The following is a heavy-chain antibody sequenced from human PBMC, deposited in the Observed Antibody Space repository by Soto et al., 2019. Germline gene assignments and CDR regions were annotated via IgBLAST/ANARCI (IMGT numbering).Heavy chain of an antibody. CDR1: GGSISSGGYS. D-gene: IGHD3-22*01. CDR2: IYHSGST. J-gene: IGHJ4*02. CDR3: ARRAYYDSSGYPFDY. V-gene: IGHV4-30-2*01. Sequence: SETLSLTCAVSGGSISSGGYSWSWIRQPPGKGLEWIGYIYHSGSTYYNPSLKSRVTISVDRSKNQFSLNLSSVTAADTAVYYCARRAYYDSSGYPFDYWGQGTLVTVS.